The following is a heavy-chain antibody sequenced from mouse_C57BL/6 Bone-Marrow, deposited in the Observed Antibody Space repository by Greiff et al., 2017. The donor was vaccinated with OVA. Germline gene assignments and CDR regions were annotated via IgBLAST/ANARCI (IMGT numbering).Heavy chain of an antibody. D-gene: IGHD1-1*01. J-gene: IGHJ3*01. CDR1: GFSFTSYG. CDR2: ICRGGST. CDR3: AKSYYP. Sequence: QVQLQQSGPGLVQPSQCLSITCTASGFSFTSYGVHWVRQSPGKGLEWLGVICRGGSTAYNAALMPRLSNTKDNSKSQVFFKMNILQADDTAIYFCAKSYYPWGQGTLVTVAA. V-gene: IGHV2-5*01.